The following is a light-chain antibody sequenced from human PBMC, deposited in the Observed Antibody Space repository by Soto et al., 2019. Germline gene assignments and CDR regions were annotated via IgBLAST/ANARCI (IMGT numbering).Light chain of an antibody. CDR3: QQYGSSSLVT. Sequence: EIVLTQSRGTLSLSPGERATLSCRASQSVSSSYLAWYQQKPGQAPRLLIYGASSRATGIPDRFSGSGSGTDFTLTISRLEPEDFAVYYCQQYGSSSLVTFGPGTKVDIK. J-gene: IGKJ3*01. CDR1: QSVSSSY. V-gene: IGKV3-20*01. CDR2: GAS.